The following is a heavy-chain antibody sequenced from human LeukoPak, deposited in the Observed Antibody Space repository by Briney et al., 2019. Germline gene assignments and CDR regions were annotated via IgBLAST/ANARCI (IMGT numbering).Heavy chain of an antibody. Sequence: GGSLRLSCAASGFTFSSYSMNWVRQAPGKGLEWVSVIYSGGSTYYADSVKGRFTISRDNSKNTLYLQMNSLRAEDTAVYYCARAYYDFWSGYSYMDVWGKGTTVTVSS. CDR3: ARAYYDFWSGYSYMDV. V-gene: IGHV3-53*01. J-gene: IGHJ6*03. CDR1: GFTFSSYS. D-gene: IGHD3-3*01. CDR2: IYSGGST.